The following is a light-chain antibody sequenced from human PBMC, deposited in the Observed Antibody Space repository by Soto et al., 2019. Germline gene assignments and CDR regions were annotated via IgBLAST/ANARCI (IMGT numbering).Light chain of an antibody. CDR2: GAS. V-gene: IGKV3-20*01. CDR1: QSITNNY. Sequence: EVVLTQSPGTLSLSPRERATLSCRASQSITNNYLAWYQQRPGLAPRLLIYGASIRATGIPDRFSGSGSGTDFTLTISRLEPEDFAVYYCQQYGNSRTFGQGTKVDIK. CDR3: QQYGNSRT. J-gene: IGKJ1*01.